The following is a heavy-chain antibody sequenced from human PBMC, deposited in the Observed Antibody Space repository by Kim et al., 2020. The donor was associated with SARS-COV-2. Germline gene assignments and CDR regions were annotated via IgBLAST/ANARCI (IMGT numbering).Heavy chain of an antibody. J-gene: IGHJ5*02. CDR2: ISYDGSNK. V-gene: IGHV3-30-3*01. CDR1: GFTFSSYA. D-gene: IGHD6-13*01. CDR3: ARGYSSSWKGGWFDP. Sequence: GGSLRLSCAASGFTFSSYAMHWVRQAPGKGLEWVAVISYDGSNKYYADSVKGRFTISRDNSKNTLYLQMNSLRAEDTAVYYCARGYSSSWKGGWFDPWG.